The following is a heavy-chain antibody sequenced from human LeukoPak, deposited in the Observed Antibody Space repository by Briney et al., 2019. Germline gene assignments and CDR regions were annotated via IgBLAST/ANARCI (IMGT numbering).Heavy chain of an antibody. CDR1: EFIVSSNY. CDR2: IYSGGST. D-gene: IGHD3-3*01. Sequence: GGSLRLSCAASEFIVSSNYMSWVRQAPGKGLEWVSVIYSGGSTYYAESVKGRFTISRDKSKNTLYLQMNSLRAEDTAVYYCASPHITRGAFDIWGQGTMVTVSS. J-gene: IGHJ3*02. CDR3: ASPHITRGAFDI. V-gene: IGHV3-66*01.